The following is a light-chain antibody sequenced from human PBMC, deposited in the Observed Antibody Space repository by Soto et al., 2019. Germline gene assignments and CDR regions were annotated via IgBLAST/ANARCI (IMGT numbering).Light chain of an antibody. Sequence: SYELTQPPSVSVAPGKTARITCGGNNIGSKSVHWYQQKPGQAPVLVIYYDSDRPSGIPERFSGSNSGKTATLTISRVEAGDEADYYCQVWDSSSDHPGVFGGGTKLTVL. V-gene: IGLV3-21*04. CDR1: NIGSKS. CDR3: QVWDSSSDHPGV. CDR2: YDS. J-gene: IGLJ2*01.